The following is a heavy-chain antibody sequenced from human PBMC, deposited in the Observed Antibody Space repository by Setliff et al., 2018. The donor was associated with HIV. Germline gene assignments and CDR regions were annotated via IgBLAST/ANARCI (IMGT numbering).Heavy chain of an antibody. CDR2: INTYTGNP. V-gene: IGHV7-4-1*02. CDR1: GYTFTSYG. CDR3: ARDGYYYDSSGHLAYYFDY. D-gene: IGHD3-22*01. J-gene: IGHJ4*02. Sequence: ASVKVSCKASGYTFTSYGMNWVRQAPGQGLEWMGWINTYTGNPTYGQDFTGRFVFSLDTSVSTAYLQISSLKAEDIAVYYCARDGYYYDSSGHLAYYFDYWGQGTLVTVSS.